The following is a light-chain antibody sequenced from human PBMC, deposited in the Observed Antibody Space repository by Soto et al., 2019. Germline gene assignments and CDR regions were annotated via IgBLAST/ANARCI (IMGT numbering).Light chain of an antibody. Sequence: QPVLTQSPSASASLGASVKLTCTLSSGHSSYAIAWHQQQPEKGPRFLMKLNSDGSHTKGDRIPDRFSGSSSGAERYLTISSLQSEDEADYYCQTWGTDILVFGTATKLTVL. CDR1: SGHSSYA. J-gene: IGLJ1*01. V-gene: IGLV4-69*01. CDR2: LNSDGSH. CDR3: QTWGTDILV.